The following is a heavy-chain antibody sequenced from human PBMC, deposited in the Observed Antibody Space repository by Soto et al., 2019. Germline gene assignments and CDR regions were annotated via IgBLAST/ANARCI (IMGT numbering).Heavy chain of an antibody. V-gene: IGHV5-51*01. CDR2: ISPDDSDT. CDR3: ARQQWVGRNYFYYGMDV. CDR1: GYSFTDYW. D-gene: IGHD6-19*01. J-gene: IGHJ6*02. Sequence: ESLKISCKGSGYSFTDYWVAWVRQMPGKGLECLGIISPDDSDTRYSPSFQGQVTISADKSINTAYLQWSSLKASDTAMYYCARQQWVGRNYFYYGMDVWGQGTTVTVSS.